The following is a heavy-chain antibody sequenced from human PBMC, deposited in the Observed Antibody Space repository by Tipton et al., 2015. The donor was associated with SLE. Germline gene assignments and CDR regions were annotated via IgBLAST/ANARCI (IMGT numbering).Heavy chain of an antibody. D-gene: IGHD3-22*01. CDR1: GFTFSRYA. Sequence: SLRLSCAGSGFTFSRYAMHWVRQAPGKGLEWVAVITYDENNKYYGDSVKGRFTISRDNAKNSLYLQMNSLRAEDTAVYYCARDRGYYDSSGYLAGWGQGTLVTVSS. V-gene: IGHV3-30*03. J-gene: IGHJ4*02. CDR3: ARDRGYYDSSGYLAG. CDR2: ITYDENNK.